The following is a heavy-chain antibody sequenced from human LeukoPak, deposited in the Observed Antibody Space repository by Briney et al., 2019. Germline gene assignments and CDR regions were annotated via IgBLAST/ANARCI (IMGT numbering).Heavy chain of an antibody. J-gene: IGHJ5*02. D-gene: IGHD6-19*01. CDR3: ARTTIAVAGLDWFDP. Sequence: APVKVSCKASGYTFTSYGISWVRQAPGQGLEWMGWISAYNGNTNYAQKLQGRVTMTTDTSTSTAYMELRSLRSDDTAVYYCARTTIAVAGLDWFDPWGQGTLVTVSS. CDR2: ISAYNGNT. V-gene: IGHV1-18*01. CDR1: GYTFTSYG.